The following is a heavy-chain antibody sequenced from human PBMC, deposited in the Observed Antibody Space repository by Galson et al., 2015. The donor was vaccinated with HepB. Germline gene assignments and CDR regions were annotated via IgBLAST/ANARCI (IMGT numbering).Heavy chain of an antibody. V-gene: IGHV1-2*02. CDR1: GYTFTGYY. Sequence: SVKVSCKASGYTFTGYYMHWVRQAPGQGLEWMGWINPKSGGTKYAQKFQGRVTMTRDTSLSTAYMELSRLRSDDTAIYYCAREMEVRSYYGMDVWGRGTTVTVSS. J-gene: IGHJ6*02. D-gene: IGHD1-7*01. CDR2: INPKSGGT. CDR3: AREMEVRSYYGMDV.